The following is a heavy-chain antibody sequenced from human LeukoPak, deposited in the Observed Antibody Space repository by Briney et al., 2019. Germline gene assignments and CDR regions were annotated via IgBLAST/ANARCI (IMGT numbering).Heavy chain of an antibody. D-gene: IGHD6-19*01. CDR1: GGSISSYY. J-gene: IGHJ4*02. CDR2: IYYSGST. V-gene: IGHV4-59*01. Sequence: PSETLSLTCTVSGGSISSYYWSWLRQPPGKGLEWIGYIYYSGSTNYNPSLKSRVTISVDTSKNQFSLKLSSVTAADTAVYYCASYSSGWNLYYFDYWGQGTLVTVSS. CDR3: ASYSSGWNLYYFDY.